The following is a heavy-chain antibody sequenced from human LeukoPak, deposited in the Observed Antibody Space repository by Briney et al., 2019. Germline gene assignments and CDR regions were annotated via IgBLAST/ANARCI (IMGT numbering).Heavy chain of an antibody. J-gene: IGHJ6*02. CDR3: ATELIAAAGTDYYYYYGMDV. D-gene: IGHD6-13*01. CDR2: FDPEDGET. Sequence: GASVKVSCKVSGYTLTELSMHWVRQAPGKGLEWMGGFDPEDGETIYAQKFQGRVTMTEDTSTDTAYKELSSLRSEDTAVYYCATELIAAAGTDYYYYYGMDVWGQGTTVTVSS. V-gene: IGHV1-24*01. CDR1: GYTLTELS.